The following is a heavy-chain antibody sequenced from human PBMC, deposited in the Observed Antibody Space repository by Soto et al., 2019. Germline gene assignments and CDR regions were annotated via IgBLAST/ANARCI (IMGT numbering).Heavy chain of an antibody. Sequence: ASVKVSCKASGGTFSSYAISWVRQAPGQGLEWMGGIIPIFGTANYAQKFQGRVTITADKSTSTAYMELSSLRSEDTAVYYCARGLVVAAAGTYYYYGMDVWGQGTTVTVSS. D-gene: IGHD6-13*01. V-gene: IGHV1-69*06. CDR3: ARGLVVAAAGTYYYYGMDV. CDR1: GGTFSSYA. J-gene: IGHJ6*02. CDR2: IIPIFGTA.